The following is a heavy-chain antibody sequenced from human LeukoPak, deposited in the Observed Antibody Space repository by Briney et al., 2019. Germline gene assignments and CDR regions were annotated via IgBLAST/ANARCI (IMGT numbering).Heavy chain of an antibody. CDR1: GGSISSSSYY. CDR3: AREVAARPYYYYYYMDV. J-gene: IGHJ6*03. CDR2: IYYSGST. V-gene: IGHV4-39*07. D-gene: IGHD6-6*01. Sequence: PSETLSLTCTVSGGSISSSSYYWGWIRQPPGKGLEWIGSIYYSGSTYYNLSLKSRVTISVDTSKNQFSLKLSSVTAADTAVYYCAREVAARPYYYYYYMDVWGKGTTVTVSS.